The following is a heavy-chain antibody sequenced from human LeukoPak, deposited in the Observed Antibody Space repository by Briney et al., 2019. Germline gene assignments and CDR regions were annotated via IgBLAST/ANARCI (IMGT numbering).Heavy chain of an antibody. J-gene: IGHJ4*02. CDR3: ARDRQTSCSSTTSSFDHFDY. CDR1: GFTFSSYN. D-gene: IGHD2-2*01. CDR2: ISGSSSYI. V-gene: IGHV3-21*01. Sequence: GGSLRLSCAASGFTFSSYNMNWVRQAPGKGLEWVSSISGSSSYIYYADSVKGRFTISRDNAKNSLYLQMNSLRAEDTAVYYCARDRQTSCSSTTSSFDHFDYWGQGTLVTVSS.